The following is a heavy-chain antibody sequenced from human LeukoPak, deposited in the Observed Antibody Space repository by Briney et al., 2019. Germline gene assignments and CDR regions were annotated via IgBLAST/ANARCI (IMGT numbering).Heavy chain of an antibody. CDR1: GFTFSSSG. Sequence: GRSLRLSCAASGFTFSSSGMHWVRQAPGKGLGWVAFIRLDGSNKYYAGSVKGRFTISRDNSKSTLYLQMNSLRPEDTAVYYCAKVKAIHGSSFDDYYMDVWGKGTTVTVSS. J-gene: IGHJ6*03. D-gene: IGHD6-6*01. CDR2: IRLDGSNK. V-gene: IGHV3-30*02. CDR3: AKVKAIHGSSFDDYYMDV.